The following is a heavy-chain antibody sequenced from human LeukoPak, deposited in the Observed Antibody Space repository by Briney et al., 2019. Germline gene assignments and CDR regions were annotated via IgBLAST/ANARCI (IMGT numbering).Heavy chain of an antibody. J-gene: IGHJ4*02. Sequence: PSVTLSLTCTVSGGSISSYYWSWIRQPAGKGLEWIGRLYTSGSTNYNSSLKSRVTMSVDTSKNQFSLKLSSVTAADTAVYYCAREGGQIAAAGNFDYWGQGTLVTVSS. CDR1: GGSISSYY. D-gene: IGHD6-13*01. CDR3: AREGGQIAAAGNFDY. V-gene: IGHV4-4*07. CDR2: LYTSGST.